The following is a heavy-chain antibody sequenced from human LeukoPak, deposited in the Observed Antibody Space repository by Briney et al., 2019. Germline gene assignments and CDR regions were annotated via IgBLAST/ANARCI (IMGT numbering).Heavy chain of an antibody. Sequence: PGGSLRLSCAASGFSFSDSAMHWVRQAPGKGLQWVAFIRYDGTNTKYTDSVKSRFTISRDNPNRMLFLQMNSLTTEDTAIYYCAKDVCMGATCYIGACDLWGQGTTVTVSS. J-gene: IGHJ6*02. CDR3: AKDVCMGATCYIGACDL. D-gene: IGHD2-21*01. CDR1: GFSFSDSA. V-gene: IGHV3-30*02. CDR2: IRYDGTNT.